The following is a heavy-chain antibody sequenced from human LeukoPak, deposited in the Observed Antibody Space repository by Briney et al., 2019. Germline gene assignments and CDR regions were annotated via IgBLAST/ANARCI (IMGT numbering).Heavy chain of an antibody. CDR2: ISSSGSYI. CDR3: ARGTTVTPRVPDY. CDR1: GFTFGSYS. J-gene: IGHJ4*02. Sequence: GGSLRLSCAASGFTFGSYSLNWVRQAPGKGLGWVSSISSSGSYIYYADSVRGRFTISRDNAKNSLYLQMNSLRAEDTAVYYCARGTTVTPRVPDYWGQGTLVTVSS. D-gene: IGHD4-17*01. V-gene: IGHV3-21*01.